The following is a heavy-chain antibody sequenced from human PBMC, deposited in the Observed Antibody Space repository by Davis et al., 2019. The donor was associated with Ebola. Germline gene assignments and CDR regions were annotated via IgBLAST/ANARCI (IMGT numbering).Heavy chain of an antibody. V-gene: IGHV3-74*01. Sequence: HTGGSLRLSCAASGFTFSSYWMHWVRQAPGKGLVWVSRINSDGSSTSYADSVKGRFTISRDNSKNTLYLQMNSLRAEDTAVYYCARARSDLLEDYWGQGTLVTVSS. CDR1: GFTFSSYW. J-gene: IGHJ4*02. CDR3: ARARSDLLEDY. CDR2: INSDGSST. D-gene: IGHD1-1*01.